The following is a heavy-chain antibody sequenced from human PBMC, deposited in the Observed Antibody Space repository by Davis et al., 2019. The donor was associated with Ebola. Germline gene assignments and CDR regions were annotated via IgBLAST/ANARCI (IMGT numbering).Heavy chain of an antibody. V-gene: IGHV4-34*01. J-gene: IGHJ6*02. CDR1: GGSFSGYY. CDR3: ARAGIAAVGTPYYYYAMDV. Sequence: SETLSLTCAVYGGSFSGYYWSWVRQAPGKGLEWIGEINDSGSTNYNPSPKSRVTISEDTYKNQFSLKLSSVTAADTAVYYCARAGIAAVGTPYYYYAMDVWGQGTTVTVSS. CDR2: INDSGST. D-gene: IGHD6-13*01.